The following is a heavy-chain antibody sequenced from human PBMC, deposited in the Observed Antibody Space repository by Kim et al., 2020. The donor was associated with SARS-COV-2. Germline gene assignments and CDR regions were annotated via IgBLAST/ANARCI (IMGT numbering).Heavy chain of an antibody. Sequence: GGSLRLSCAASGFTFSDYYMSWIRQAPGKGLEWVSYISSSSSYTNYADSVKGRFTISRDNAKNSLYLQMNSLRAEDTAVYYCARSRLGPYYFDYWGQGTLVTVSS. CDR3: ARSRLGPYYFDY. V-gene: IGHV3-11*03. CDR2: ISSSSSYT. CDR1: GFTFSDYY. J-gene: IGHJ4*02. D-gene: IGHD6-19*01.